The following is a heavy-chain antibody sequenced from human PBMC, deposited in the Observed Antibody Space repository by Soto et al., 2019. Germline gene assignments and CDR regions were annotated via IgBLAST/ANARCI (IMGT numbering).Heavy chain of an antibody. J-gene: IGHJ6*02. CDR3: ASGGKLGGYSYYGMDV. Sequence: PSETMSLTCTVSGGSISSYYWSWIRQPPGKGLEWIGYIYYSGSTTYNPSLKSRVTIPVDTSKNQFSLKLSSVTAADTAVYYCASGGKLGGYSYYGMDVWGQGTTVTVSS. CDR1: GGSISSYY. CDR2: IYYSGST. V-gene: IGHV4-59*01. D-gene: IGHD2-15*01.